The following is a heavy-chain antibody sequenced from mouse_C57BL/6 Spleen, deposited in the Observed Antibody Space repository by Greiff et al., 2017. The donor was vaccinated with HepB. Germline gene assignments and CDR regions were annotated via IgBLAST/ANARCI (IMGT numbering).Heavy chain of an antibody. CDR3: ARAGSTMVTTGYFDY. Sequence: EVKVVESEGGLVQPGSSMKLSCTASGFTFSDYYMAWVRQVPEKGLEWVANINYDGSSTYYLDSLKSRFIISRDNAKNILYLQMSSLKSEDTATYYCARAGSTMVTTGYFDYWGQGTTLTVSS. V-gene: IGHV5-16*01. CDR1: GFTFSDYY. CDR2: INYDGSST. J-gene: IGHJ2*01. D-gene: IGHD2-2*01.